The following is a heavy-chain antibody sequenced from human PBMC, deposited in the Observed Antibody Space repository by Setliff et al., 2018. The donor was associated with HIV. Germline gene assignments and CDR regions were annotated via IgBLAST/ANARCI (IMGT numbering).Heavy chain of an antibody. CDR1: GYSIGSGYH. J-gene: IGHJ4*02. V-gene: IGHV4-38-2*01. CDR3: ARHRAVAGANYFDF. D-gene: IGHD6-19*01. CDR2: IYHSGST. Sequence: PSETLSLTCSVSGYSIGSGYHWGWIRQPPGKGLEWIGSIYHSGSTYYNPSLKSRVTISVDTSKKQFSLKLSSVTAADTAIYYCARHRAVAGANYFDFWGQGTLVTVS.